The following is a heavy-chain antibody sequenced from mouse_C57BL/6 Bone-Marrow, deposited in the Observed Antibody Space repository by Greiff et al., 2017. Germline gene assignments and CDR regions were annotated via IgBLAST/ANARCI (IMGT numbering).Heavy chain of an antibody. CDR2: IDPSDSET. CDR1: GYTFTSYW. J-gene: IGHJ2*01. Sequence: QVHVKQPGAELVRPGSSVKLSCKASGYTFTSYWTHWVKQRPIQGLEWIGNIDPSDSETHYNQKFKDKATLTVDKSSSTAYMQLSSLTSEDSAVYYCATYGSSTYYFDYWGQGTTLTVSS. V-gene: IGHV1-52*01. D-gene: IGHD1-1*01. CDR3: ATYGSSTYYFDY.